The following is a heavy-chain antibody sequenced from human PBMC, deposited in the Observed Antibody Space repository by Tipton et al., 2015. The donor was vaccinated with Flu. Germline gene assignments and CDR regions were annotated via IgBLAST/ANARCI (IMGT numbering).Heavy chain of an antibody. J-gene: IGHJ6*02. CDR2: INPNSGGT. Sequence: QSEPEVKKPGAPVKFSCKASGYTSPGYYMHWLRQAPGQGLEWMGRINPNSGGTNYAQKFQGRVTMTRDTSITTAYMELSSLRSDDTAVYYCAREGNQNGMDVWGQGTTVTVSS. D-gene: IGHD3-10*01. V-gene: IGHV1-2*06. CDR3: AREGNQNGMDV. CDR1: GYTSPGYY.